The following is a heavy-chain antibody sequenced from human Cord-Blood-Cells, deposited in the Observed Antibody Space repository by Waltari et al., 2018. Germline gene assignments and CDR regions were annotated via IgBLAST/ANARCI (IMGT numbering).Heavy chain of an antibody. CDR3: ARDNSGYDSDCDY. Sequence: QVQLVQSGAEVKKPGSSVKASCKASGGTFSSSAISWVRQDPGQGRAWRGGISPIFGKASKAQRSQGRLTMTADESTSTAYMELSSLRSEDTAVYYWARDNSGYDSDCDYWGQGTLVTVSS. CDR1: GGTFSSSA. J-gene: IGHJ4*02. CDR2: ISPIFGKA. V-gene: IGHV1-69*01. D-gene: IGHD5-12*01.